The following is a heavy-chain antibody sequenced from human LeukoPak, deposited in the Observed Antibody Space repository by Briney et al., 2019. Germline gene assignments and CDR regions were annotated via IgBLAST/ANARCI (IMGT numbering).Heavy chain of an antibody. J-gene: IGHJ3*02. D-gene: IGHD6-25*01. V-gene: IGHV4-4*09. CDR3: ARRAAATRAFDI. Sequence: SETLSLTCTVSDDSISGYYYIWIRQPPGKGLEWIAYIYPSGSTKYNPSLKSPVTVSVDTSKNQLSLRLSSVAAADTAVYYCARRAAATRAFDIWGQGTTVTVSS. CDR1: DDSISGYY. CDR2: IYPSGST.